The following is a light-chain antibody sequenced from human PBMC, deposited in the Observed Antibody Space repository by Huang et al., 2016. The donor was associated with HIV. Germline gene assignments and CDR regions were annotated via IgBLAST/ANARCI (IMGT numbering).Light chain of an antibody. J-gene: IGKJ1*01. CDR1: QSISIW. V-gene: IGKV1-5*03. CDR2: KTS. Sequence: DIQMTQSPSTLSASVGDRVTITCRASQSISIWLAWYQQKPGKTPKLLISKTSNLEDGVPSRFSGSGSGTEFTLTISSLQPDDSATYYCQQYSIYPWAFGQGTKMEMK. CDR3: QQYSIYPWA.